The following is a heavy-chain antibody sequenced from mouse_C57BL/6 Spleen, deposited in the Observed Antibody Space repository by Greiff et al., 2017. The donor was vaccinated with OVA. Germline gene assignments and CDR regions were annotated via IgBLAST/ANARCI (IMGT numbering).Heavy chain of an antibody. D-gene: IGHD2-2*01. J-gene: IGHJ2*01. V-gene: IGHV1-82*01. CDR1: GYAFSSSW. Sequence: QVQLKQSGPELVKPGASVKISCKASGYAFSSSWMNWVKQRPGKGLEWIGRIYPGDGDTNYNGKFKGKATLTADKSSSTAYMQLSSLTSEDSAVYFCARKHYGYDSFDYWGQGTTLTVSS. CDR3: ARKHYGYDSFDY. CDR2: IYPGDGDT.